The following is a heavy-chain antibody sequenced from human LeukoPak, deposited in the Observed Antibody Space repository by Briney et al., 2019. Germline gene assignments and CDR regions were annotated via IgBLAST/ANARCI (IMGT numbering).Heavy chain of an antibody. Sequence: AGGSLRLSCAASGFTFSNYGMHWVRQAPGKGLEWVAFIRYDGSNRYYVDSVKGRFTISRDNSKNTLYLQMNSLRAEDTAVYYCAKDLLDYYYYMDVWGKGTTVTVSS. V-gene: IGHV3-30*02. CDR3: AKDLLDYYYYMDV. CDR1: GFTFSNYG. J-gene: IGHJ6*03. D-gene: IGHD2-8*02. CDR2: IRYDGSNR.